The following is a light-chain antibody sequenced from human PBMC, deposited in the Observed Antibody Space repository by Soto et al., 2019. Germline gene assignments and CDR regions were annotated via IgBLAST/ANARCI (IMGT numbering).Light chain of an antibody. CDR1: QGIRDA. CDR3: LQHNSYPQT. V-gene: IGKV1-17*01. CDR2: AAS. J-gene: IGKJ1*01. Sequence: DIQMTQSPSSLSASVGDRVTITCRASQGIRDALGWYQQKPGKATKRLIYAASSLQSGVPSRFIGSGAGTGFTLTISSLQPEDCATYYCLQHNSYPQTFGQGTKVEIK.